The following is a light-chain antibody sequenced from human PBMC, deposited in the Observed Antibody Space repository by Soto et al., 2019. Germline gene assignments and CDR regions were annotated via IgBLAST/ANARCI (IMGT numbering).Light chain of an antibody. CDR2: EVS. V-gene: IGLV2-14*01. J-gene: IGLJ1*01. CDR3: SSYTSNNSYV. CDR1: SSDVGGYNY. Sequence: QSALTQPVSVSGSPGQSITISCTGTSSDVGGYNYVSWSQQHPGKAPKLMIYEVSDRPSGVSNRFSGSKSGNTASLTISGLQAEDEADYYCSSYTSNNSYVFGTGTKVTVL.